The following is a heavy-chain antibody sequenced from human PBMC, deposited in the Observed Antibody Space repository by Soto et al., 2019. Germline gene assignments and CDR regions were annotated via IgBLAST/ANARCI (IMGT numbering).Heavy chain of an antibody. V-gene: IGHV3-30-3*01. CDR2: ISYDGSNK. Sequence: QVQLVESGGGVVQPGRSLRLSCAASGFTFSSYAMHWVRQAPGEGLEWVAVISYDGSNKYYADSVKGRFTISRDNSKNTLYLQMNSLRAEDTAVYYCARDSPYYYDSSGYLTYWGQGTQVTVSS. J-gene: IGHJ4*02. CDR3: ARDSPYYYDSSGYLTY. CDR1: GFTFSSYA. D-gene: IGHD3-22*01.